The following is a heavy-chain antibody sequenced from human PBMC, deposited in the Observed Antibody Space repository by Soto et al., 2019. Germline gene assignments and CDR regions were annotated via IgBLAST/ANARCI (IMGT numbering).Heavy chain of an antibody. CDR2: ISGSGGST. CDR1: GFTFSSYV. CDR3: ATLQDIVVVPAAIAYYYYGMDV. D-gene: IGHD2-2*02. Sequence: GGSLRLSCAASGFTFSSYVMSWVRQAPGKGLEWVSSISGSGGSTYYADSVKGRFTISRDNSKNTVYLQMNSLRAEDTAVYYCATLQDIVVVPAAIAYYYYGMDVWGQGTTVTVSS. V-gene: IGHV3-23*01. J-gene: IGHJ6*02.